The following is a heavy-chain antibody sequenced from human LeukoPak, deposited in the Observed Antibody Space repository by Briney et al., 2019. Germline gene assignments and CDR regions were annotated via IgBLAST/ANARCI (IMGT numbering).Heavy chain of an antibody. D-gene: IGHD2-2*01. Sequence: SVNVSCKASGGTFSSYAISWVRQAPGQGLEWMGGIISIFGTANYAQKFQGRVTITADKSTSTAYMELSSLRSEDTAVYYCARRVPATAPPAWFDPWGQGTLVTVSS. CDR3: ARRVPATAPPAWFDP. CDR1: GGTFSSYA. J-gene: IGHJ5*02. V-gene: IGHV1-69*06. CDR2: IISIFGTA.